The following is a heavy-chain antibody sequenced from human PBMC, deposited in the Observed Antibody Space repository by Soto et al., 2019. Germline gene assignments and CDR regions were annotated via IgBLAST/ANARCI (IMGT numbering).Heavy chain of an antibody. CDR2: IYYSGST. D-gene: IGHD2-15*01. J-gene: IGHJ6*02. V-gene: IGHV4-39*01. CDR1: GGSISSSSYY. Sequence: PSETLSLTCTVSGGSISSSSYYWGWIRQPPGKGLEWIGSIYYSGSTYYNPSLKSRVTISVDTSKNQFSLKLSSVTAADTAVYYCARKIVCSGGSCYSGGMDVWGQGTTVTVS. CDR3: ARKIVCSGGSCYSGGMDV.